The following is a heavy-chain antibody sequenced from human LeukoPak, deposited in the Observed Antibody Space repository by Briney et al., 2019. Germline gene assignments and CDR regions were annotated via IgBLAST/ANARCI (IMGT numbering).Heavy chain of an antibody. V-gene: IGHV4-38-2*02. CDR3: ARAGGGSYPDYYYMDV. D-gene: IGHD1-26*01. CDR1: RYSISSGYY. Sequence: SETLSLTCTVSRYSISSGYYWGWIRQPPGKGLEWIGSIYHSGSTYYNPSLKSRVTISVDTSKNQFSLKLSSVTAADTAVYYCARAGGGSYPDYYYMDVWGKGTTVTVSS. J-gene: IGHJ6*03. CDR2: IYHSGST.